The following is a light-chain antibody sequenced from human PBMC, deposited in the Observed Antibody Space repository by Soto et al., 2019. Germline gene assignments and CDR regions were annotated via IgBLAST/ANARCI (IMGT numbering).Light chain of an antibody. CDR2: GAS. V-gene: IGKV3-15*01. J-gene: IGKJ1*01. CDR3: QQCDSSPWT. Sequence: VLTLSPGTVSLSPGEKASLSCRASQNVYTNLAWYQQKPGQAPRLVLYGASTRATGVPARFSGSGSGTEFTLTISRLQSEDFAVYYCQQCDSSPWTFGQGTKVDIK. CDR1: QNVYTN.